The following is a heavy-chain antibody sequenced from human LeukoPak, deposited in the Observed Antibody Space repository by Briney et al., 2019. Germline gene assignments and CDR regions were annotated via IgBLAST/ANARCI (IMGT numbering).Heavy chain of an antibody. V-gene: IGHV3-30*18. CDR2: IAYDGSNK. CDR3: AKDGNIVVVTGVDY. J-gene: IGHJ4*02. CDR1: GFTFSSYG. Sequence: GGSLRLSCAASGFTFSSYGMHWVRQAPGKGLEWVAVIAYDGSNKYYADSVKGRFTISRDNSKNTLYLQMNSLRAEDTAVYYCAKDGNIVVVTGVDYWGQGTLVTVSS. D-gene: IGHD2-21*02.